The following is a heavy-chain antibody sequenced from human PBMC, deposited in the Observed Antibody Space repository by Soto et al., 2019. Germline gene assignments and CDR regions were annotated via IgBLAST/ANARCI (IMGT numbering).Heavy chain of an antibody. V-gene: IGHV4-30-2*06. CDR2: ISHLEST. Sequence: QLQLQESGSGLVKTSETLSLTCTVSGASISYGGFSWSWIRQSPGKGLEWIGYISHLESTYFHPSFKSRLTMSIDRTRHQFSLMLSSVTAADMAVYYCARGGGYDCFDYWGQGVLVTVSS. D-gene: IGHD5-12*01. CDR1: GASISYGGFS. J-gene: IGHJ4*02. CDR3: ARGGGYDCFDY.